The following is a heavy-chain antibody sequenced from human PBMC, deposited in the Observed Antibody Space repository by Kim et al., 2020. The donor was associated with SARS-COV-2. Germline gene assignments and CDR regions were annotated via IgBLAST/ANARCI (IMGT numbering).Heavy chain of an antibody. V-gene: IGHV4-34*01. CDR1: GGSFSGYY. Sequence: SETLSLTCAVYGGSFSGYYWSWIRQPPGKGLEWIGEINHSGSTNYNPSLKGRVTISVDTSKNQFSLKLSSVTAADTAVYYCARDSGSSHGAFDIWGQGTMVTVSS. J-gene: IGHJ3*02. CDR3: ARDSGSSHGAFDI. CDR2: INHSGST. D-gene: IGHD1-26*01.